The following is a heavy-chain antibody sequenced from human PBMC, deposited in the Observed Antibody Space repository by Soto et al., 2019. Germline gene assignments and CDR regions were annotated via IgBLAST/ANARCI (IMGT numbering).Heavy chain of an antibody. J-gene: IGHJ6*02. D-gene: IGHD5-12*01. V-gene: IGHV1-69*13. CDR3: ARYQGGSRGYSGYDAYYYGMDV. Sequence: VASVKGSCKASGGTFSSYAISWVRQAPGQGLEWMGGIIPSFGTANYAQKFPGRVTITADEPTSTAYMELSSLRSEATAVYYCARYQGGSRGYSGYDAYYYGMDVWGQGTTVTVSS. CDR1: GGTFSSYA. CDR2: IIPSFGTA.